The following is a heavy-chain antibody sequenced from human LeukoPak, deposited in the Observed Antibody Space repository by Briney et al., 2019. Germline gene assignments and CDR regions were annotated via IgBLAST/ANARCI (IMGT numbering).Heavy chain of an antibody. CDR2: IYYSGST. J-gene: IGHJ4*02. Sequence: PSETLSLTCTVSGGSISSYYWSWIRQPPGKGLEWIGYIYYSGSTNYNPSLKSRVTISVDTSKNQFSLKLSSVTAADTAVYYCAREDHDSSPFDYWGQGTLVTVSS. D-gene: IGHD3-22*01. V-gene: IGHV4-59*01. CDR1: GGSISSYY. CDR3: AREDHDSSPFDY.